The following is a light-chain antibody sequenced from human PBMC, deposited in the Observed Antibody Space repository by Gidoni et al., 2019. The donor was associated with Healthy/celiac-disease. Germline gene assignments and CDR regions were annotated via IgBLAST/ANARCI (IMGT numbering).Light chain of an antibody. V-gene: IGKV3-11*01. CDR3: QQRSHPPPLT. CDR2: DAS. Sequence: EMVLTQSPATLSLSPGERATLSCRASQSVSSYLPCYQQKPRQAPRLLIYDASNSATGIPARFSGSASATDFPLTISSLAPEDFAVYYCQQRSHPPPLTFXGXTKVEIK. J-gene: IGKJ4*01. CDR1: QSVSSY.